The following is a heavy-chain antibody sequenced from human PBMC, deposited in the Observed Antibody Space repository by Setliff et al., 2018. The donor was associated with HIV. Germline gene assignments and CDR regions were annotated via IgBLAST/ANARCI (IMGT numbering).Heavy chain of an antibody. V-gene: IGHV1-2*02. CDR2: INCNSGGT. J-gene: IGHJ4*02. D-gene: IGHD4-17*01. CDR1: GYAFTGSF. CDR3: ARDDHGDPFDY. Sequence: ASVKVSCKASGYAFTGSFMHWVRQAPGQGLEWMGWINCNSGGTYYAQNFQGRVTMTRDTSINTAYMELSRLRSDDTAVYYCARDDHGDPFDYWGQGTLVTVSS.